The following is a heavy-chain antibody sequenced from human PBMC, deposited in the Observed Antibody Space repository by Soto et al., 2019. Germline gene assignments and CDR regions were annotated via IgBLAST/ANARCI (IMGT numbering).Heavy chain of an antibody. J-gene: IGHJ2*01. D-gene: IGHD4-4*01. CDR2: ISGSGDST. Sequence: EVQLLESGGGLVQPGGSLRLSCAASGFTFSSYAMTWVRQAPGKGLEWVSAISGSGDSTYYAASVRGRFTISRDNSKNTLYLQMNSLRAEDTAVYYCARRNSGWCFDLWGRGTLVTVSS. CDR1: GFTFSSYA. V-gene: IGHV3-23*01. CDR3: ARRNSGWCFDL.